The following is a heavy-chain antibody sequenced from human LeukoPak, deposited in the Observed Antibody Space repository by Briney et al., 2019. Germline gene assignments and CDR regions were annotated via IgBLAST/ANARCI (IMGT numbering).Heavy chain of an antibody. CDR1: GFTFSSYG. J-gene: IGHJ1*01. D-gene: IGHD3-10*01. Sequence: GGSLRLSRAASGFTFSSYGMHWVRQAPGKGLEWVAVISYDGSNKYYADSVKGRFTISRDNSKNTLYLQMNSLRAEDTAVYYCAKDITMVRGVIDEYFQHWGQGTLVTVSS. V-gene: IGHV3-30*18. CDR3: AKDITMVRGVIDEYFQH. CDR2: ISYDGSNK.